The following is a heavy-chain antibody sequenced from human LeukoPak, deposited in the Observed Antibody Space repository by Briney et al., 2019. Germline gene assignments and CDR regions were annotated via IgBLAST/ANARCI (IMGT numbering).Heavy chain of an antibody. CDR2: ISGDGGST. D-gene: IGHD2-15*01. CDR3: AKGCSGGSCYSELLLDY. J-gene: IGHJ4*02. Sequence: RPGGSLRLSCAASGFTFDDYAMHWVRQAPGKGLEWVSLISGDGGSTYYADSVKGRFTISRDNSKNSLYLQMNSLRTEDTALYYCAKGCSGGSCYSELLLDYWSQGTLVTVSS. V-gene: IGHV3-43*02. CDR1: GFTFDDYA.